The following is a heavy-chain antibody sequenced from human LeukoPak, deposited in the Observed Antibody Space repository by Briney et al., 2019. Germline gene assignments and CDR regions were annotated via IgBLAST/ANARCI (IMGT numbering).Heavy chain of an antibody. CDR2: ISPYNGNT. CDR1: GYTFTTYG. D-gene: IGHD2-15*01. CDR3: ARGGAHCSGGSCPYNWFDP. V-gene: IGHV1-18*01. J-gene: IGHJ5*02. Sequence: ASVKVSCQASGYTFTTYGITWVRQAPGQGLEWMGWISPYNGNTNYAQNFQGRVTMTTDTSTSTAYMELRSLRSDDTAVYYCARGGAHCSGGSCPYNWFDPWGQGTLVTVSS.